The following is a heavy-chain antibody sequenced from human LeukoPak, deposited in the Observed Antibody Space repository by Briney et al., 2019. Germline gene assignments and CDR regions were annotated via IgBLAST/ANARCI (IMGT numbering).Heavy chain of an antibody. D-gene: IGHD3-22*01. J-gene: IGHJ3*02. Sequence: GGSLRLSCVASGFTFSSYGMHWVRQAPGKGLEWVAVIWYDGSNKYYADSVKGRFTISRDNSKNTLYLQMNSLRAEDTAVYYCARESSGYDAFDIWGQGTMVTVSS. CDR3: ARESSGYDAFDI. CDR1: GFTFSSYG. CDR2: IWYDGSNK. V-gene: IGHV3-33*01.